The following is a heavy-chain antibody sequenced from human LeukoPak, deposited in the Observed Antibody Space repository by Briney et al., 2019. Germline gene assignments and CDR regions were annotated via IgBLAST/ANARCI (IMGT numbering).Heavy chain of an antibody. CDR3: AKGAWDYDSSGEDAFDT. CDR1: GFIFSTYA. V-gene: IGHV3-23*01. Sequence: GSLRLSCATSGFIFSTYALSWVRQAPGKGLEWVSATSGSGGSTYYADSVKGRFTISRDNSKNTLYLQMNSLRAEDTAVYYCAKGAWDYDSSGEDAFDTWGQGTMVTVSS. J-gene: IGHJ3*02. CDR2: TSGSGGST. D-gene: IGHD3-22*01.